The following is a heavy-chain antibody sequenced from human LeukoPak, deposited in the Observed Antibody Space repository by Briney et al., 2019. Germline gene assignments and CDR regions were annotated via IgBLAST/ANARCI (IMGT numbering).Heavy chain of an antibody. CDR2: IIPIFGTA. Sequence: ASVKVSCKASGGTFSSYAISWVRQAPGQGLERMGGIIPIFGTASYAQKFQGRVTITADESTSTAYMELSSLRSEDTAVYYCARVAAEVVGVPGAIGFGWLRRDYYYMDVWGKGTTVTVSS. CDR3: ARVAAEVVGVPGAIGFGWLRRDYYYMDV. CDR1: GGTFSSYA. D-gene: IGHD2-2*02. J-gene: IGHJ6*03. V-gene: IGHV1-69*13.